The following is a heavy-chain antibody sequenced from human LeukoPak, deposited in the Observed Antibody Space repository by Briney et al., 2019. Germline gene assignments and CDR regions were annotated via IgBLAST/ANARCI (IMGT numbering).Heavy chain of an antibody. CDR2: IYPGDSDT. CDR1: GYNFTNYW. CDR3: ARGDDIFANY. J-gene: IGHJ4*02. D-gene: IGHD3-9*01. V-gene: IGHV5-51*01. Sequence: GESLKISCKGSGYNFTNYWIGWVRQMPGKGLEWMGIIYPGDSDTRYSPSFQGQVIISADKSISTAYLQWSSLKASDAAMYYCARGDDIFANYWGQGTLVTVSS.